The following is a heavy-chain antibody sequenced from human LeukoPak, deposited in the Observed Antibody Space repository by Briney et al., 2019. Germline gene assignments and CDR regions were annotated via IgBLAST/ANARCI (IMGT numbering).Heavy chain of an antibody. J-gene: IGHJ4*02. Sequence: PGGSLRLSCAASGFIFSTYNMHWVRQAPGQGLEWVSYMSFSSDTIYYANSVKGRFTISRDNAKNSLYLQLNSLRAEDTAVYYCARGGSAVTADFDYWGQGTLVTVSS. CDR1: GFIFSTYN. CDR2: MSFSSDTI. D-gene: IGHD4-23*01. CDR3: ARGGSAVTADFDY. V-gene: IGHV3-48*04.